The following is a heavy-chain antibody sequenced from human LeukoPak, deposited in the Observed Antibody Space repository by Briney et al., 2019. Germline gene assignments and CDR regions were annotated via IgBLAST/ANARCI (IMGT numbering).Heavy chain of an antibody. V-gene: IGHV4-4*09. CDR3: ARSIAAAGTVTFDP. CDR2: IYTSGST. Sequence: PSETLSLTCTVSGGSISSYYWSWIRQPPGKGLEWIGYIYTSGSTNYNPSLKSRVTISVDTSKNQFSLKLSSVTAADTAVYYCARSIAAAGTVTFDPWGQGTLVAVSS. CDR1: GGSISSYY. D-gene: IGHD6-13*01. J-gene: IGHJ5*02.